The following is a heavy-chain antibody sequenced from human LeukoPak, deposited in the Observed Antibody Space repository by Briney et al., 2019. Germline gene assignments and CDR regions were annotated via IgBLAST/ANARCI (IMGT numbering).Heavy chain of an antibody. D-gene: IGHD1-14*01. CDR1: GFAFGNYP. CDR3: VRDPIRGPPDYFDY. V-gene: IGHV3-30-3*01. J-gene: IGHJ4*02. Sequence: PGRSLRLSCAASGFAFGNYPMHWVRQAPGKGLEWVAVTSPDESHKYYADSVQGRFTVSRGNSRSTLYVQMDSLRVEDTAIYYCVRDPIRGPPDYFDYWGQGTLVTVSS. CDR2: TSPDESHK.